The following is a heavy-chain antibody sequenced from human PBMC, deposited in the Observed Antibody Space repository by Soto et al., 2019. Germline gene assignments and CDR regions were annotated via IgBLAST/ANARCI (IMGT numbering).Heavy chain of an antibody. CDR1: GLTFSDYY. J-gene: IGHJ4*02. Sequence: PGGSLRLSGAASGLTFSDYYMRWIRQASGKGLEWVSYISSSSSYTNYADSVKGRFTISRDNAKNSLYLQMNSLRAEDTAVYYCARDVDTAMAHDFDYWGQGTLVTVPQ. D-gene: IGHD5-18*01. CDR2: ISSSSSYT. CDR3: ARDVDTAMAHDFDY. V-gene: IGHV3-11*05.